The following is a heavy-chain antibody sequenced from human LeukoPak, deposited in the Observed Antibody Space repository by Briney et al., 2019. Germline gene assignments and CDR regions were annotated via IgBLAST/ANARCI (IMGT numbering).Heavy chain of an antibody. CDR2: INPNSGGT. CDR1: GYTFTGYY. Sequence: ASVKVSCKASGYTFTGYYMHWVRQAPGQGLEWMGRINPNSGGTNYAQKCQGRVTMTRDTSISTAYMELSRLRSDDTAVYYCARDEDYCSGGSCYVSYYYYMDVWGKGTTVTVSS. V-gene: IGHV1-2*06. J-gene: IGHJ6*03. D-gene: IGHD2-15*01. CDR3: ARDEDYCSGGSCYVSYYYYMDV.